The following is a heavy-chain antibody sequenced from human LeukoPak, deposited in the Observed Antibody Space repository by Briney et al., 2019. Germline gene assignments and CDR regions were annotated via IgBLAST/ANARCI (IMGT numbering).Heavy chain of an antibody. J-gene: IGHJ4*02. CDR2: ISGSGGNT. Sequence: GGSLRLSCAASGFTFSSYAMSWVRQAPGKGLEWVSTISGSGGNTYYADSVKGRFTISRDNSKNTLYLQMNSLRAADTAVYYCAKIPFPYYYDSSGPYWDQGTLVTVSS. CDR3: AKIPFPYYYDSSGPY. V-gene: IGHV3-23*01. D-gene: IGHD3-22*01. CDR1: GFTFSSYA.